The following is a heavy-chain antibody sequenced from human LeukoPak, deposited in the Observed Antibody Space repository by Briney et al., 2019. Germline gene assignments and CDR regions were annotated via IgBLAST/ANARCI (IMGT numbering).Heavy chain of an antibody. CDR3: AKRHPSVTTFDY. J-gene: IGHJ4*02. Sequence: PGESLRLSCAASGFIFSSYTVTWVRQAPGKGLEWVSGISDSGGITYYADSVKGRFTISRDNSKNTLYLQMNSLRAEDTAVYFCAKRHPSVTTFDYWGQGTLVTVSS. CDR1: GFIFSSYT. V-gene: IGHV3-23*01. D-gene: IGHD4-17*01. CDR2: ISDSGGIT.